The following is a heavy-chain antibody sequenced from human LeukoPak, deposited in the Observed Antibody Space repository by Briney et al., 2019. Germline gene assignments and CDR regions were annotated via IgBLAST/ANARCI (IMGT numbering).Heavy chain of an antibody. Sequence: GESLKISCKGSGYSFTSYWIGWVRQMPGKGLEWMGIIYPGDSDTRYSPSFQGQVTISADKSISTAYLQWSSLKASDTAMYYCASSAGHSGSYYRSADYWGQGTLVTVSS. CDR1: GYSFTSYW. CDR3: ASSAGHSGSYYRSADY. V-gene: IGHV5-51*01. J-gene: IGHJ4*02. CDR2: IYPGDSDT. D-gene: IGHD1-26*01.